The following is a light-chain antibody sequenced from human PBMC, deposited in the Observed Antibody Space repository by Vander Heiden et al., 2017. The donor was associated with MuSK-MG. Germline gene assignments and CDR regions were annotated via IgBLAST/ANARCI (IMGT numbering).Light chain of an antibody. J-gene: IGLJ3*02. Sequence: QSALTQPASVSGSPGQSITISCTGASSDIGDYDSVCWYQQHPVKAPKLMIYEVSNRPSGVSIRFSASKSGNTASLTISGLQAEDEADYYCSSYTGSVWVFGGGTKLTVL. CDR3: SSYTGSVWV. V-gene: IGLV2-14*01. CDR1: SSDIGDYDS. CDR2: EVS.